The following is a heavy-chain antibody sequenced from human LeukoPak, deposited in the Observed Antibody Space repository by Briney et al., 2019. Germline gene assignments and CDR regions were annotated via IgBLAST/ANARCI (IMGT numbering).Heavy chain of an antibody. CDR1: GGTFSSYA. CDR3: ARDRLVRWVNCSSTSCYLFDY. V-gene: IGHV1-69*13. J-gene: IGHJ4*02. CDR2: IIPIFGTA. D-gene: IGHD2-2*01. Sequence: GASVKVSCKASGGTFSSYAISWVRQAPGQGLEWMGGIIPIFGTANYAQKFQGRVTITADESTSTAYMELSSLRSEDTAVYYCARDRLVRWVNCSSTSCYLFDYWGQGTLVTVSS.